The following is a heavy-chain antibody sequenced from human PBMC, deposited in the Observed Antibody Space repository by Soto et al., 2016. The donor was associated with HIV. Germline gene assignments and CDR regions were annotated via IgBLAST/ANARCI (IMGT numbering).Heavy chain of an antibody. V-gene: IGHV1-18*01. CDR1: SYTFTSYG. D-gene: IGHD4-17*01. CDR2: INVYTGNT. Sequence: QVQLVQSGAEVKRPGASVKVSCTASSYTFTSYGFSWVRQAPGQGLEWLGWINVYTGNTNYAQKLQGRVTMTTHTSTSTAYLELRSLRSDDTAVYYCARTDYGGNSDYFDSWGQGTLVTVSS. J-gene: IGHJ4*02. CDR3: ARTDYGGNSDYFDS.